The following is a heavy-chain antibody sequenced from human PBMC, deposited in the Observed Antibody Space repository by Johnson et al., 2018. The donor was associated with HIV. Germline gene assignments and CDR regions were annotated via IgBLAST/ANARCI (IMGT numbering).Heavy chain of an antibody. V-gene: IGHV3-66*01. D-gene: IGHD4-17*01. CDR2: IYSGGST. Sequence: VQLVESGGGLVKPGGSLRLSCAASGFTFDDYTMHWVRQAPGKGLEWVSVIYSGGSTYYADSVKGRFTISRDNSKNTLYLHMNSLRAEDTAVYYCARDVTKDAFDIWGQGTMVTVSS. J-gene: IGHJ3*02. CDR1: GFTFDDYT. CDR3: ARDVTKDAFDI.